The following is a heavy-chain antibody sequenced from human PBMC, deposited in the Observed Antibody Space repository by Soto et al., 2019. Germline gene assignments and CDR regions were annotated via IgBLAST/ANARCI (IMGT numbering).Heavy chain of an antibody. CDR2: INPSGGST. Sequence: QVQLVQSGAEVKKPGASVKVSCKASGYTFTDYYIHWVRQAPGQGLEWMGMINPSGGSTDYAQKFRGRVTMPRDTSTGTVYMELGRLRSEDTAVYYCARPPFPGCINAVCYPFDYWGQGTLVTVSS. D-gene: IGHD2-8*01. CDR1: GYTFTDYY. CDR3: ARPPFPGCINAVCYPFDY. J-gene: IGHJ4*02. V-gene: IGHV1-46*01.